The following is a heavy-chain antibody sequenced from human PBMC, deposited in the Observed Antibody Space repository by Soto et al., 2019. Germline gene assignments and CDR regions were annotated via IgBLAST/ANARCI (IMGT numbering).Heavy chain of an antibody. CDR1: GFTFSGSA. CDR2: IRSKANSYAT. D-gene: IGHD5-12*01. V-gene: IGHV3-73*01. CDR3: TRTLKWLPDAFDI. J-gene: IGHJ3*02. Sequence: GWSLRLSCAASGFTFSGSAMHWVRQASGKGLEWVGRIRSKANSYATAYAASVKGRFTISRDDSKNTAYLQMNSLKTEDTAVYYCTRTLKWLPDAFDIWGQGTMVTVSS.